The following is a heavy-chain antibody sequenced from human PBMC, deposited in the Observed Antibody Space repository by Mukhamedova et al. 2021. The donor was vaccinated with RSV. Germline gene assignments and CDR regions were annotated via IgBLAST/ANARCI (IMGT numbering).Heavy chain of an antibody. CDR3: AKDPRGSSSWYWDY. Sequence: YAMSWVRQAPGKGLEWVSAISGSGGSTYSADSVKGRFTISRDNSKNTLYLQMNSLRAEDTAVYYCAKDPRGSSSWYWDYWGQRTL. D-gene: IGHD6-13*01. J-gene: IGHJ4*02. V-gene: IGHV3-23*01. CDR2: ISGSGGST. CDR1: YA.